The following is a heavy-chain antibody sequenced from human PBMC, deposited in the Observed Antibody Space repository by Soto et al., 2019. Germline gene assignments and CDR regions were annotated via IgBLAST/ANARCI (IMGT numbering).Heavy chain of an antibody. CDR1: GGSISSSNW. CDR2: VDSDGRGT. CDR3: GTVFEH. J-gene: IGHJ4*02. V-gene: IGHV3-74*01. Sequence: PSETLSLTCAVPGGSISSSNWWCWVRQPPGKGLEWVARVDSDGRGTSYADFVKGRFTISRDNAKNTLYLQVNSLRVEDTAMYYCGTVFEHWGQGIPVTVSS.